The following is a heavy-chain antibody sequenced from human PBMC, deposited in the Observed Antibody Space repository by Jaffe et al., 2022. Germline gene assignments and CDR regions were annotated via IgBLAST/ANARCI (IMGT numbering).Heavy chain of an antibody. Sequence: EVQLLESGGGLVQPGGSLRLSCAASGFTFSSYAMSWVRQAPGKGLEWVSAISGSGGSTYYADSVKGRFTISRDNSKNTLYLQMNSLRAEDTAVYYCANSPESSSWYPDYWGQGTLVTVSS. J-gene: IGHJ4*02. V-gene: IGHV3-23*01. D-gene: IGHD6-13*01. CDR3: ANSPESSSWYPDY. CDR2: ISGSGGST. CDR1: GFTFSSYA.